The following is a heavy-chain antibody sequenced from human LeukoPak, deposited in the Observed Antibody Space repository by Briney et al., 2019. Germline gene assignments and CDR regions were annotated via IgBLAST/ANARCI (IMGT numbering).Heavy chain of an antibody. CDR1: GFTFSDHF. V-gene: IGHV3-72*01. CDR2: SRDKAKSYTT. J-gene: IGHJ4*01. Sequence: PRGSLSLSSADSGFTFSDHFSDWVRQAPGKGLEWVGRSRDKAKSYTTEYAASVKGRFTISRDDSKNSLYLQMNSLETEDTAVYYCVRVGSVAGSDYLDYWGQGTLVTVSS. CDR3: VRVGSVAGSDYLDY. D-gene: IGHD6-19*01.